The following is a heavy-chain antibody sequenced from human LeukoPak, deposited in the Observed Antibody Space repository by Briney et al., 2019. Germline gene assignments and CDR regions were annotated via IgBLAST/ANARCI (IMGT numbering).Heavy chain of an antibody. CDR3: TTRELRYYGSGTYPVAFDI. Sequence: PGGSLRLSCAASGFTFNNAWMNWVRLAPGKGLEWGGRIRSKTDYGTTDYAAPVKGRFTVSRDDSIHTLYLQMHSLKTEDTAVYYCTTRELRYYGSGTYPVAFDIWGQGTMVTVSS. V-gene: IGHV3-15*01. CDR2: IRSKTDYGTT. D-gene: IGHD3-10*01. CDR1: GFTFNNAW. J-gene: IGHJ3*02.